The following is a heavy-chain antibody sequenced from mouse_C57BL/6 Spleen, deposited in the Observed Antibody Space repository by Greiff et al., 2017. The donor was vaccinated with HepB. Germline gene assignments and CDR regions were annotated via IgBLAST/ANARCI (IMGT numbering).Heavy chain of an antibody. CDR2: ISNGGGST. D-gene: IGHD2-4*01. CDR3: ARRDYDVPYFDY. Sequence: EVMLVESGGGLVQPGGSLKLSCAASGFTFSDYYMYWVRQTPEKRLEWVAYISNGGGSTYYPDTVKGRFTISRDNAKNTLYLQMSRLKSEDTAMYYCARRDYDVPYFDYWGQGTTLTVSS. V-gene: IGHV5-12*01. J-gene: IGHJ2*01. CDR1: GFTFSDYY.